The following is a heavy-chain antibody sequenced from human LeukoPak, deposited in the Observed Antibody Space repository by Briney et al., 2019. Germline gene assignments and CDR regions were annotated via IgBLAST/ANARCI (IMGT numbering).Heavy chain of an antibody. Sequence: GGSLRFSCAASGFTFSTSGMHWVRQAPGKGLEWVAFIRFDGSNKYYADSVKGRFTISRDNSKNALYLQMNSLRAEDTAVYYCAIHRGYTSSFDYWGQGTLVTVSS. D-gene: IGHD6-19*01. V-gene: IGHV3-30*02. CDR3: AIHRGYTSSFDY. J-gene: IGHJ4*02. CDR1: GFTFSTSG. CDR2: IRFDGSNK.